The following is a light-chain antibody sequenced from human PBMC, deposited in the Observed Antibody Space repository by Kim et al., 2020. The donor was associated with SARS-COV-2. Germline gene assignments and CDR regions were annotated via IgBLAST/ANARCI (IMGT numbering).Light chain of an antibody. J-gene: IGLJ2*01. Sequence: SSELTQDPAVSVALGQTVRITCQGDSLRRYYASWYQQKPGQAPVLVIYGKNNRPSGIPDRFSGSSSGNTASLTITGAQAEDEADFYCQSRDSGGNVVFGGGTKLTVL. CDR3: QSRDSGGNVV. V-gene: IGLV3-19*01. CDR2: GKN. CDR1: SLRRYY.